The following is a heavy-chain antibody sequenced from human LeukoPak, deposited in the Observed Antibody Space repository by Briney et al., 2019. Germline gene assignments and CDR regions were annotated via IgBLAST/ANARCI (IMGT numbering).Heavy chain of an antibody. CDR1: GGTFSSYA. Sequence: ASVKVSCKASGGTFSSYAISWVRQAPGQGLEWMGGIFPIFGTANYAQKFQGRVTITTDESTSTAYMELSSLRSEDTAVYYCARGKDYSESWFDPWGQGTLVTVSS. D-gene: IGHD4-11*01. CDR3: ARGKDYSESWFDP. V-gene: IGHV1-69*05. CDR2: IFPIFGTA. J-gene: IGHJ5*02.